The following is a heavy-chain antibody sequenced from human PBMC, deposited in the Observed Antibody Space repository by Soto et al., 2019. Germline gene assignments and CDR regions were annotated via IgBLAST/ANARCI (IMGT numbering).Heavy chain of an antibody. Sequence: GSLRLSCAASGFTFSSYSMNWVRQAPGKGLEWVSSISSSSSYIYYADSVKGRFTISRDNTKNSLYLQMNSLRAEDTAVYYCARALDGRLDYWGQGTLVTVSS. D-gene: IGHD3-3*01. J-gene: IGHJ4*02. CDR2: ISSSSSYI. CDR1: GFTFSSYS. CDR3: ARALDGRLDY. V-gene: IGHV3-21*01.